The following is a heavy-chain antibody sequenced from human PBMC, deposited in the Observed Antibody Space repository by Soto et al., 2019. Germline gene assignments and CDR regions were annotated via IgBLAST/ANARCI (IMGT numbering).Heavy chain of an antibody. V-gene: IGHV4-59*01. CDR2: IYYYGSA. D-gene: IGHD4-4*01. CDR3: GAAVPNDYIFPYYYMDV. J-gene: IGHJ6*03. CDR1: GASISSYH. Sequence: QVRLQESGPGLVKPSETLSLTCTVSGASISSYHWSWIRQTPGKGLEWIGHIYYYGSAKYNPSLESRVTISVDTSKNQVSLRLTSVTAADTGVYYCGAAVPNDYIFPYYYMDVWGEGTTVTVSS.